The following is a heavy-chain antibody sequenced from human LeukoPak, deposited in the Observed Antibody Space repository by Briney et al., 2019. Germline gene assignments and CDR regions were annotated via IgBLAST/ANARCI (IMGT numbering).Heavy chain of an antibody. J-gene: IGHJ4*02. CDR1: GFTFSNYA. D-gene: IGHD6-19*01. V-gene: IGHV3-23*01. CDR2: LSGSGGGI. CDR3: TTERLVFDY. Sequence: PGGSLRLSCAASGFTFSNYAMTWVRQAPGKGLEWVSALSGSGGGINYADSVKGRFTISRDNSKSTLYLQMNSLKTEDTAVYYCTTERLVFDYWGQGTLVTVSS.